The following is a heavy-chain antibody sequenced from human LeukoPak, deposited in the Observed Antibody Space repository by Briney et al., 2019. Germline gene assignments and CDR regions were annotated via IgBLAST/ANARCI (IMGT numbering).Heavy chain of an antibody. D-gene: IGHD6-6*01. CDR3: AREGSSSSGGDYYYYMDV. Sequence: GGSLRLSCAASGFTFSSYSMNWVRQAPGKGLGWVSSISSSSSYIYYADSVKGRFTISRDNAKNSLYLQMNSLRAEDTAVYYCAREGSSSSGGDYYYYMDVWGKGTTVTVSS. CDR1: GFTFSSYS. CDR2: ISSSSSYI. V-gene: IGHV3-21*01. J-gene: IGHJ6*03.